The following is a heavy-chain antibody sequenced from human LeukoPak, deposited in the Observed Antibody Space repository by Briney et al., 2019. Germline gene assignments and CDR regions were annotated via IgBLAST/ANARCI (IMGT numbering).Heavy chain of an antibody. D-gene: IGHD3-16*02. CDR3: AKDSRGYYDYVWGSYLRG. J-gene: IGHJ4*02. CDR2: ITGSGGST. CDR1: GLTFSSYA. Sequence: GGSLRLSCAASGLTFSSYAMSWVRQAPGKGLEWVSAITGSGGSTYYADSVKGRFTISRDNSKNTLYLQMNSLRAEDTAVYYCAKDSRGYYDYVWGSYLRGWGQGTLVTVSS. V-gene: IGHV3-23*01.